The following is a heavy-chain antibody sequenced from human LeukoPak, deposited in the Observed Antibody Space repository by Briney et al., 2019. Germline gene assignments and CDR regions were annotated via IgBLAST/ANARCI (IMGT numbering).Heavy chain of an antibody. CDR1: GFTFSSYW. CDR3: ARDLRLWFGELSAFDI. J-gene: IGHJ3*02. CDR2: INSDGSST. Sequence: GGSLRPSCAASGFTFSSYWMHWVLRAPGKGLVWVSRINSDGSSTSYADSVKGRFTISRDNAKNTLYLQMNSLRAEDTAVYYCARDLRLWFGELSAFDIWGQGTMVTVSS. V-gene: IGHV3-74*01. D-gene: IGHD3-10*01.